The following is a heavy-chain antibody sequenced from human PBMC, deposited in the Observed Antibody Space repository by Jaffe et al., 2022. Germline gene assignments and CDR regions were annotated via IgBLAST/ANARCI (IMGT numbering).Heavy chain of an antibody. D-gene: IGHD3-22*01. Sequence: QVTLRESGPALVKPTQTLTLTCTFSGFSLSTSGMCVSWVRQPPGKALEWLALIDWDDDKYYSTSLKTRLTISKDTSKNQVVLTMTNMDPVDTATYYCARIHNYYDSSGYYHNHPYDYWGQGTLVTVSS. V-gene: IGHV2-70*20. CDR1: GFSLSTSGMC. CDR2: IDWDDDK. CDR3: ARIHNYYDSSGYYHNHPYDY. J-gene: IGHJ4*02.